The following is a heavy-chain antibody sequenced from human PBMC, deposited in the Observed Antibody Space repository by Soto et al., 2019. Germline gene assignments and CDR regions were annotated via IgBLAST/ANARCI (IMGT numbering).Heavy chain of an antibody. D-gene: IGHD6-13*01. Sequence: PGGSLRLSCAASGFTFSSYGMHWVRQAPGKGLEWVAVISYDGSNKYYADSVKGRFTISRDNSKNTLYLQMNSLRAEDTAVYYCAKDRVSRAAAGYYYYYMDVWGKGTTVTVSS. V-gene: IGHV3-30*18. CDR2: ISYDGSNK. CDR3: AKDRVSRAAAGYYYYYMDV. J-gene: IGHJ6*03. CDR1: GFTFSSYG.